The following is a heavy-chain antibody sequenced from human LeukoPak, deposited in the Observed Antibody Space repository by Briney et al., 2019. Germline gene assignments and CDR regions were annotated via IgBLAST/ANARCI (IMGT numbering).Heavy chain of an antibody. CDR3: AKGYSVFDY. V-gene: IGHV3-23*01. Sequence: GGSLRLSCAASGFTFSNYALTWVRQAPGKGLEWVSSIGGSIGTTYYADAVKGRFTISRDSSKNTVYLQMNSLRAEDTAVYFCAKGYSVFDYWGQGTLVTVSS. CDR1: GFTFSNYA. CDR2: IGGSIGTT. D-gene: IGHD4-11*01. J-gene: IGHJ4*02.